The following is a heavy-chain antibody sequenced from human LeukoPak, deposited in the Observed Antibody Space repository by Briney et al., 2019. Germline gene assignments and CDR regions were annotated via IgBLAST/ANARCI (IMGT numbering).Heavy chain of an antibody. CDR2: ITHSGRT. V-gene: IGHV4-34*01. Sequence: SETLSLTCAVYGGSFSGYYWSWLRQPPGKGLEWIGEITHSGRTNYNPSLKSRVTISVDTSKNQFSLKLSSVTAAVTAVYYSARHFGRQWLVRGDAFDIWGQGTMVTVSS. J-gene: IGHJ3*02. CDR3: ARHFGRQWLVRGDAFDI. CDR1: GGSFSGYY. D-gene: IGHD6-19*01.